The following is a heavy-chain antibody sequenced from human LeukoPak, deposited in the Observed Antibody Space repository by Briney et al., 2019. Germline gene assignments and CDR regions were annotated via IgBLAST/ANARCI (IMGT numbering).Heavy chain of an antibody. V-gene: IGHV3-23*01. CDR1: GFTFGRSA. D-gene: IGHD5-24*01. CDR2: ISSSGNT. J-gene: IGHJ4*02. Sequence: GGSLRLTCEASGFTFGRSAMTWVRQTPGKGLEWFSSISSSGNTYYADSVKGRFTISRDNSKNLVNLQMNSLRAEDTAIYYCVKGRMSEDGLDFWGQGSLVTVSS. CDR3: VKGRMSEDGLDF.